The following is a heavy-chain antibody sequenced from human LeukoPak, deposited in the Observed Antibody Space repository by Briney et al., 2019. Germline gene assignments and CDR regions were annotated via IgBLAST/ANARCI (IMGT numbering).Heavy chain of an antibody. D-gene: IGHD2-2*01. Sequence: GGSLRLSCAASGFTFSSYAMQWVRQAPGKGLEWVAVISYDGSNKYYADSVKGRFTISRDNSKNTLYLQMNSLRAEDTAVYYCARSPDRSSTIWGQGTLVTVSS. J-gene: IGHJ4*02. CDR2: ISYDGSNK. CDR1: GFTFSSYA. V-gene: IGHV3-30*01. CDR3: ARSPDRSSTI.